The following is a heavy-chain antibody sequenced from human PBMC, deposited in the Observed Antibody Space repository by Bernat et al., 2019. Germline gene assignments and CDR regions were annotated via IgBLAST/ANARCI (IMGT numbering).Heavy chain of an antibody. V-gene: IGHV3-49*05. D-gene: IGHD5-18*01. CDR3: TRDQAGYSYGFDGFDI. CDR2: IRSKAYGGTT. CDR1: GFTFGDYA. Sequence: EVQLVESGGGLVKPGRSLRLSCTTSGFTFGDYAMSWFRQAPGKGLEWVGFIRSKAYGGTTDYAASMKGRFTISRDDSKSIAYLQMNSLKTEDTAVYYCTRDQAGYSYGFDGFDIWGQGTMVTVSS. J-gene: IGHJ3*02.